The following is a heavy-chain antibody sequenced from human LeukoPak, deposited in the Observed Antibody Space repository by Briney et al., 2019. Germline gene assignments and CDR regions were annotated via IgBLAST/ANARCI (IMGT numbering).Heavy chain of an antibody. CDR2: IYYSGST. Sequence: SSETLSLTCTVSGGSISSYYWSWIRHPPGKGLEWIGYIYYSGSTNYNPSLKSRVTISVDTSKNQFSLKLSSVTAADTAVYYCARAYDSTDYFDYWGQGTLVTVSS. CDR3: ARAYDSTDYFDY. J-gene: IGHJ4*02. D-gene: IGHD3-22*01. CDR1: GGSISSYY. V-gene: IGHV4-59*01.